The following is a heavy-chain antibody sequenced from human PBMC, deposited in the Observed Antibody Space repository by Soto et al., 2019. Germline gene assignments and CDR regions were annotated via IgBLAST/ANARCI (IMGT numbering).Heavy chain of an antibody. CDR2: IYYSGST. J-gene: IGHJ4*02. D-gene: IGHD3-22*01. Sequence: SEILSLTCTVSGGSISSSSYYGGWIRQPPGKGLEWIGSIYYSGSTYYNPSLKSRVTISVDTSKNQFSLKLSSVTAADTAVYYCARREAYDSSGYYPLYYFDYWGQGTLLTVSS. CDR1: GGSISSSSYY. CDR3: ARREAYDSSGYYPLYYFDY. V-gene: IGHV4-39*01.